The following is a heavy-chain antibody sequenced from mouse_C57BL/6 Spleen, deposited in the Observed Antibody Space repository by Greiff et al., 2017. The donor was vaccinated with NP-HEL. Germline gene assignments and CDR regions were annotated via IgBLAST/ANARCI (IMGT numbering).Heavy chain of an antibody. V-gene: IGHV1-55*01. CDR3: ARSGRLSFIDGYYVYYFDY. D-gene: IGHD2-3*01. CDR2: IYPGSGST. J-gene: IGHJ2*01. Sequence: VQLQQPGAELVKPGASVKMSCKASGYTFTSYWITWVKQRPGQGLEWIGDIYPGSGSTNYNEKFKSKATLTVDTSSSTAYMQLSSLTSEDSAVYYCARSGRLSFIDGYYVYYFDYWGQGTTLTVSS. CDR1: GYTFTSYW.